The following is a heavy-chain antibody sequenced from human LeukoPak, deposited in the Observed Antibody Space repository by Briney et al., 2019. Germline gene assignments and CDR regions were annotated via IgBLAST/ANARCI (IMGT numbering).Heavy chain of an antibody. CDR2: ISPGSGII. J-gene: IGHJ6*02. V-gene: IGHV3-48*04. CDR1: GFSFSRRG. CDR3: AREEVTSSWYSAPIYSYFGMDV. Sequence: PGGSLRHSCVTSGFSFSRRGMNGVRPPRGKGLEGVSYISPGSGIIYYAESVKARFTVSRDDAKNSLFLQMTSLRAEDTSVYYCAREEVTSSWYSAPIYSYFGMDVWGQGTTVTVSS. D-gene: IGHD6-13*01.